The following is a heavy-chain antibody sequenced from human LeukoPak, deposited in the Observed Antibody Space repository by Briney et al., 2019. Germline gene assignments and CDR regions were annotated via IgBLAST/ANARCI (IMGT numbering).Heavy chain of an antibody. D-gene: IGHD1-7*01. CDR3: ARRGRDWNYD. V-gene: IGHV4-39*01. CDR2: IYYSGST. CDR1: GGSISSSSYY. Sequence: SETLSLTCTVSGGSISSSSYYLGWIRQPPGKGLEWIGSIYYSGSTYYNPSLKSRVTISVDTSKNQFSLKLSSVTAADTAVYYCARRGRDWNYDWGQGTLVTVSS. J-gene: IGHJ4*02.